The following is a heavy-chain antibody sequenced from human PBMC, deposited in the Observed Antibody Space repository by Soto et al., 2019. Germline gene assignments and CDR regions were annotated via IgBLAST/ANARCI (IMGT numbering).Heavy chain of an antibody. CDR2: IIPMFGTP. CDR1: GVTFNSQD. D-gene: IGHD5-12*01. CDR3: ATSEGRDGYSFDY. Sequence: GAAVKFSCKSSGVTFNSQDIRWVRQAPGQGLEWMGGIIPMFGTPHYAEKFQDRVTITADESTGTAYLELSSLTSEDTAVYYCATSEGRDGYSFDYWGPGTLVTVSS. V-gene: IGHV1-69*13. J-gene: IGHJ4*02.